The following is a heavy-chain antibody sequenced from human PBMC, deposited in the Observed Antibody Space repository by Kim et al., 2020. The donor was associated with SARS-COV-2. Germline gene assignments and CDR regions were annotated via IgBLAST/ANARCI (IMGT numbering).Heavy chain of an antibody. CDR3: ARNEAVAYYFDY. CDR2: VFYTGSA. V-gene: IGHV4-4*02. D-gene: IGHD6-19*01. CDR1: GVSITRHNW. Sequence: SETLSLTCAVSGVSITRHNWSWVRQTPGNVLEWIGEVFYTGSANYNPSLKSRVTMSVDTSKKQVSLRLTSVTAADTALYYCARNEAVAYYFDYWGQGTLVTVSS. J-gene: IGHJ4*02.